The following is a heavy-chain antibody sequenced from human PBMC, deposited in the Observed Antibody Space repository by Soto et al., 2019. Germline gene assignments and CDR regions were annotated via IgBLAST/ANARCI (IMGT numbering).Heavy chain of an antibody. V-gene: IGHV4-59*07. J-gene: IGHJ3*01. Sequence: QVQLKESGPGLVKPADTLSLKCTVSGGSITPYYWSWIRQTLGGGLEWIGYAFYNGNTNYNPSLKTPVSISADTSKNVFSLKLTSLTAADAAIYFCARQQYTVVTAFDVWGQGTMVAVSS. CDR3: ARQQYTVVTAFDV. CDR2: AFYNGNT. D-gene: IGHD2-15*01. CDR1: GGSITPYY.